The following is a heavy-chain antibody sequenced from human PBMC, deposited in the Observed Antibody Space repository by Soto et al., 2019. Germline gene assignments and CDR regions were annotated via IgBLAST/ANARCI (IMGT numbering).Heavy chain of an antibody. V-gene: IGHV3-23*01. CDR2: ISGSGGST. J-gene: IGHJ6*02. CDR1: GFSCGSYA. CDR3: AKDKGRNYGSGSYYGMDV. D-gene: IGHD3-10*01. Sequence: PGGSLRLSCAASGFSCGSYAMSWVRQAPGKGLEWVSLISGSGGSTYYADSVKGRFTISRDNSKNTLYLQMDSLRAEDTAVYYCAKDKGRNYGSGSYYGMDVWGQGTTVTVS.